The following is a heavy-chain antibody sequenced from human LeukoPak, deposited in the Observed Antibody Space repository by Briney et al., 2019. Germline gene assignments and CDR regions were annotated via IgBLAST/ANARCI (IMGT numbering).Heavy chain of an antibody. CDR2: IRYDGGNK. CDR1: GFTFSSYG. CDR3: AKVDYYYDSSGYFFDY. J-gene: IGHJ4*02. Sequence: GGSLRLSCAASGFTFSSYGMHWVRQAPGEGLEWVAFIRYDGGNKYYADSVKGRFTISRDNSKNTLYLQMNSLRAEDTAVYYCAKVDYYYDSSGYFFDYWGQGTLVTVSS. D-gene: IGHD3-22*01. V-gene: IGHV3-30*02.